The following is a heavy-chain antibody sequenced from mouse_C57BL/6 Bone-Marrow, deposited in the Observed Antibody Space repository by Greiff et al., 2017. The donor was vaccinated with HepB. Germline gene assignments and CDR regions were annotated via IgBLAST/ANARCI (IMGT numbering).Heavy chain of an antibody. CDR1: GFSLTSYG. CDR3: AKNRGSSYGYWYFDV. D-gene: IGHD1-1*01. Sequence: VQLQHSGPGLVQPSQSLSITCTVSGFSLTSYGVHWVRQSPGKGLEWLGVIWRGGSTDYNAAFMSRLSITKDNSKSQVFFKMNSLQADDTAIYYCAKNRGSSYGYWYFDVWGTGTTVTVSS. CDR2: IWRGGST. J-gene: IGHJ1*03. V-gene: IGHV2-5*01.